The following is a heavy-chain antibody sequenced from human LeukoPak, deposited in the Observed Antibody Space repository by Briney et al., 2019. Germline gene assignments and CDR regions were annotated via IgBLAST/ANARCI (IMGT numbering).Heavy chain of an antibody. CDR2: INHSGST. D-gene: IGHD3-10*01. CDR1: GGSFSGYY. CDR3: ARATEADYYGRPYYFDY. V-gene: IGHV4-34*01. Sequence: KSSETLSLTCAVYGGSFSGYYWSWIRQPPGKGLEWIGEINHSGSTNYNPSLKSRVTISVDTSKNQFSLKLSSVTAADTAVYYCARATEADYYGRPYYFDYWGQGTLVTVSS. J-gene: IGHJ4*02.